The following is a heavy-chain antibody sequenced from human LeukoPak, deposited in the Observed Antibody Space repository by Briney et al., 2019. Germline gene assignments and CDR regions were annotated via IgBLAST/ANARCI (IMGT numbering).Heavy chain of an antibody. J-gene: IGHJ4*02. V-gene: IGHV3-30*18. CDR2: ISYDGSNK. Sequence: PGRSLRLSCAASGFTFSSYGMHWVRQAPGKGLEWVAVISYDGSNKYYADSVKGRFTISRDNSKNTLYLQMNSLRAEDTAVYYCAKDGSGSVVGAEMGHFDYWGQGTLVTVSS. D-gene: IGHD1-26*01. CDR3: AKDGSGSVVGAEMGHFDY. CDR1: GFTFSSYG.